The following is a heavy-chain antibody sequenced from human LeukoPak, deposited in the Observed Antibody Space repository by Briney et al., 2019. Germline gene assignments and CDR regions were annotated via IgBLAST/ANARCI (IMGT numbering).Heavy chain of an antibody. Sequence: GGSLRLSCAASGFTFSSYSMNWVRQAPGKGLEWVSSISSSSNCIYYEDSGKGRFTISRDNAKNSLYLKMNSLRAEDTAVYYYARVASTVTTNAFDIWGQGTMVTVSS. V-gene: IGHV3-21*01. CDR1: GFTFSSYS. CDR2: ISSSSNCI. J-gene: IGHJ3*02. CDR3: ARVASTVTTNAFDI. D-gene: IGHD4-17*01.